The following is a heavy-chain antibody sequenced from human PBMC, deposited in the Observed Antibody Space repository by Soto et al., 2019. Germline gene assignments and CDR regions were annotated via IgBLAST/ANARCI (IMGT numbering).Heavy chain of an antibody. J-gene: IGHJ4*02. CDR2: IYDAGIT. V-gene: IGHV4-4*02. CDR1: GGSMSTSHW. D-gene: IGHD3-10*01. CDR3: ARFTELPYFFDY. Sequence: QVQLQESGPGLVKPSGTLSLTCAVSGGSMSTSHWWGWVRQPPGKGLEWIGEIYDAGITNYNPSLKSRVTISVAKSKNQFSLKLTSVTAADTAVYYCARFTELPYFFDYWGQGTLVTVSS.